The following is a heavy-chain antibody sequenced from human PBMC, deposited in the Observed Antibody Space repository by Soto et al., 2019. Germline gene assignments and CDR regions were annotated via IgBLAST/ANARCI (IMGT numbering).Heavy chain of an antibody. CDR2: IWYDGSNK. CDR1: GFTFSTYG. D-gene: IGHD3-22*01. CDR3: ARDYDSSGYPRYYFDY. Sequence: GGSLRLSCAASGFTFSTYGMHWVRQAPGKGLEWVAIIWYDGSNKYYADSVKGRFTISRDNSKNTLYLQMNSLRAEDTAVYYCARDYDSSGYPRYYFDYWGQGTLVTVSS. V-gene: IGHV3-33*01. J-gene: IGHJ4*02.